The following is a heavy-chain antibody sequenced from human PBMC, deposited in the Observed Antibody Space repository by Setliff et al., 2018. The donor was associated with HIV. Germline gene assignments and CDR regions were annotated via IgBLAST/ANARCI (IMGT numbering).Heavy chain of an antibody. Sequence: SETLSLTCSVSGGSIYNFYWSWIRQSPGKGLEWIGYIYSTGSTNYNPSLKSRVTMSVDTSKNRFSLKLTSVTAADTAVYYCARRRKDGQVGGDSPLDVYWGQGTLVTVPQ. CDR2: IYSTGST. V-gene: IGHV4-4*09. CDR1: GGSIYNFY. J-gene: IGHJ4*02. CDR3: ARRRKDGQVGGDSPLDVY. D-gene: IGHD4-17*01.